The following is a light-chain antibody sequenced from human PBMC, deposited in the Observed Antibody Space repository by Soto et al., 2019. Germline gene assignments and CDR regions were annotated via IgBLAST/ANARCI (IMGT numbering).Light chain of an antibody. Sequence: QSALTQPASVSGSPGQSITISCTGNSSDVGGYDFVSWYQHHPGKAPKLIIYEVRTRPSGVSDRFSGSKSGNTASLTISGLQAEDEADYYCSSYTSDWGVFGTGTKLTVL. V-gene: IGLV2-14*01. J-gene: IGLJ1*01. CDR3: SSYTSDWGV. CDR2: EVR. CDR1: SSDVGGYDF.